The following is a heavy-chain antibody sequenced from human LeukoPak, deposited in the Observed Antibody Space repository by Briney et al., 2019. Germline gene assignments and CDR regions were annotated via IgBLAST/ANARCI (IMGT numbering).Heavy chain of an antibody. D-gene: IGHD6-13*01. V-gene: IGHV1-69*13. J-gene: IGHJ5*02. CDR1: GGTFTSYA. CDR2: IIPIFGTA. Sequence: SVKVSCKASGGTFTSYAISWVRQAPGQGLEWMGGIIPIFGTANYAQKFQGRVTITADESTSTAYMGLSSLRSEDTAVYYCARASLQLAAASGFDPWGQGTLVTVSS. CDR3: ARASLQLAAASGFDP.